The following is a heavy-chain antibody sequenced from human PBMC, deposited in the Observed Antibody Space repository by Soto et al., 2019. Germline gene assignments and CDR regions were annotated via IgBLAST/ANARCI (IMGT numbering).Heavy chain of an antibody. Sequence: QVQLQESGPGLVKPSETLSLTCTVSGGSICSYYWSWIRQPPGKGLEWIGYIYYSGSTNYNPSLKSRVTISVDTSKNQFSLKLSSVTAADTAVYYCASYDFWSGYINYWGQGTLVTVSS. CDR2: IYYSGST. CDR3: ASYDFWSGYINY. D-gene: IGHD3-3*01. V-gene: IGHV4-59*01. CDR1: GGSICSYY. J-gene: IGHJ4*02.